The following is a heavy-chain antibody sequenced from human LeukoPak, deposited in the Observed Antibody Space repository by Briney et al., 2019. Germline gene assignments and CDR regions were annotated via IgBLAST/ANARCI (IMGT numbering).Heavy chain of an antibody. CDR1: GGSFSGYY. CDR2: INHSGST. J-gene: IGHJ4*02. Sequence: PSETLSLTCAAYGGSFSGYYWSWIRQPPGKGLEWIGEINHSGSTNYNPSLKSRVTISVDTSKNQFSLKLSSVTAADTAVYYCARGPQRTDFDYWGQGTLVTVSS. CDR3: ARGPQRTDFDY. V-gene: IGHV4-34*01.